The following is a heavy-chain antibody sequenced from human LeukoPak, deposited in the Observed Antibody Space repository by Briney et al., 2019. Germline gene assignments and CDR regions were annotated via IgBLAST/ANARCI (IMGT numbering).Heavy chain of an antibody. D-gene: IGHD3-22*01. CDR3: ARGEPGHVGYYYDSTPRY. V-gene: IGHV4-30-2*01. Sequence: PSETLSLTCAVSGGSISSGGYSWSWIRQPPGKGLEWIGYIYHSGSTYYNPSLKSRVTISVDRSKNQFSLKLSSVTAADTAVYYCARGEPGHVGYYYDSTPRYWGQGTLVTVSS. J-gene: IGHJ4*02. CDR2: IYHSGST. CDR1: GGSISSGGYS.